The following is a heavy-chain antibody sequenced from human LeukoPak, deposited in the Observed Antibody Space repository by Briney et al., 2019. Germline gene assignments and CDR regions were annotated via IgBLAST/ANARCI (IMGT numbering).Heavy chain of an antibody. J-gene: IGHJ5*02. V-gene: IGHV1-18*01. CDR3: ARSPGRRGYCSGGSCYFDWFDP. CDR2: ISAYNGNT. CDR1: GYTFTSYG. D-gene: IGHD2-15*01. Sequence: ASVKVSCKASGYTFTSYGISWARQAPGQGLEWMGWISAYNGNTNYAQKLQGRVTMTTDTSTGTAYMELRSLRSDDTAVYYRARSPGRRGYCSGGSCYFDWFDPWGQGTLVTVSS.